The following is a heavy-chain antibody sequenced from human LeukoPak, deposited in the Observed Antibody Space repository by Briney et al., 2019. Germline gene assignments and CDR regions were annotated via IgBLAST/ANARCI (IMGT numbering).Heavy chain of an antibody. V-gene: IGHV4-39*07. Sequence: SETLSLTCNVSGDSISKSRHFWAWIRQSPGRGLEWIGYIYNSGSTYYNPSLKSRVTISVDTSKNQFSLKLSSVTAADTAVYYCARGRRGMAAVERAKRNWFDPWGQGTLVTVSS. J-gene: IGHJ5*02. CDR1: GDSISKSRHF. CDR2: IYNSGST. CDR3: ARGRRGMAAVERAKRNWFDP. D-gene: IGHD6-25*01.